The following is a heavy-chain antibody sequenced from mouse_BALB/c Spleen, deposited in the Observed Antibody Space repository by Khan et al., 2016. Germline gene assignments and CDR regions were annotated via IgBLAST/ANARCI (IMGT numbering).Heavy chain of an antibody. CDR1: GYTFTNYW. J-gene: IGHJ2*01. CDR2: IYPGGDYI. Sequence: QVQLQQSGAEVVRPGTSVKMSCKAAGYTFTNYWIDWIKQRPGHGLEWIGDIYPGGDYINYNDKFKDKATLTADTSSSTAYMHLRSLTYEDYASYYYARRYCYDARGLDYWGQGTTLTVSA. V-gene: IGHV1-63*02. CDR3: ARRYCYDARGLDY. D-gene: IGHD2-12*01.